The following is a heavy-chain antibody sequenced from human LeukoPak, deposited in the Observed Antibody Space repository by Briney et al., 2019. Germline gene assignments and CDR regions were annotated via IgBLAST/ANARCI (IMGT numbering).Heavy chain of an antibody. CDR3: AKLTRGYCDSTACPNWFDP. CDR2: IYYSGST. CDR1: GGSISSYF. Sequence: RSETLSLTCTVSGGSISSYFWSCVRQPPGKGLEWIGYIYYSGSTNYAPTLKSRVTISVDTSKNQFSLKLASVTTADTAVYYCAKLTRGYCDSTACPNWFDPWGRGTMVTVSS. V-gene: IGHV4-59*01. J-gene: IGHJ5*02. D-gene: IGHD2-2*01.